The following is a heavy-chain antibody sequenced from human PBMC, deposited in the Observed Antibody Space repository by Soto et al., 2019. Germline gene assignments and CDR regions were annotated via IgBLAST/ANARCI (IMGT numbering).Heavy chain of an antibody. CDR3: ARVKLELRLSYYYYGMDV. Sequence: ASVKVSCKASGGTFSSYAISWVRQAPGQGLEWMGGIIPIFGTANYAQKFQGRVTITADESTSTAYMELSSLRSEDTAVYYCARVKLELRLSYYYYGMDVWGQGTTVTVSS. D-gene: IGHD1-7*01. CDR2: IIPIFGTA. V-gene: IGHV1-69*13. J-gene: IGHJ6*02. CDR1: GGTFSSYA.